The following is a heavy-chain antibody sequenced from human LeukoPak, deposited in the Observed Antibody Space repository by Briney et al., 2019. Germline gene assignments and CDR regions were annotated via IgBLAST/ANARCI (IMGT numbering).Heavy chain of an antibody. CDR1: GGSISSYY. V-gene: IGHV4-59*08. CDR2: IYYSGST. D-gene: IGHD2-8*01. CDR3: ARRKWDAFDI. Sequence: SETLSLTCTVSGGSISSYYWSWIRQPPGKGLEWIGYIYYSGSTNYNPSLKSRVTISVDTSKNQFSLRLSSVTAADTAVYYCARRKWDAFDIWGQGTMVTVSS. J-gene: IGHJ3*02.